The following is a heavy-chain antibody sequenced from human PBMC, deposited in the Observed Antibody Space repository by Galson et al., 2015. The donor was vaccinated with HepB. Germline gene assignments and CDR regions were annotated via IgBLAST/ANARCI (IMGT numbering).Heavy chain of an antibody. CDR3: AKARYYYDSSPFDY. V-gene: IGHV3-30*18. CDR2: ISYDGSNK. D-gene: IGHD3-22*01. Sequence: SLRLSCAASGFTFSSYGMHWVRQAPGKGLEWVAVISYDGSNKYYADSVKGRFTISRDNSKNTLYLQMNSLRAEDTAVYYCAKARYYYDSSPFDYWGQGTLVTVSS. J-gene: IGHJ4*02. CDR1: GFTFSSYG.